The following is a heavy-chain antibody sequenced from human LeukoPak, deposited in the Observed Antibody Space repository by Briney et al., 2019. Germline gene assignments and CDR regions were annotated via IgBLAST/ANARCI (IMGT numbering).Heavy chain of an antibody. D-gene: IGHD2-2*02. J-gene: IGHJ4*02. CDR2: IYYSGST. CDR1: GGSISSYF. Sequence: SETLSLTCTVSGGSISSYFWSWIRQPPGKGLEWIGYIYYSGSTNYNPSLKSRVTISVDTSKNQFSLKLSSVTAADTAVYYCARDPLYGKPDDYWGQGTLVTVSS. CDR3: ARDPLYGKPDDY. V-gene: IGHV4-59*01.